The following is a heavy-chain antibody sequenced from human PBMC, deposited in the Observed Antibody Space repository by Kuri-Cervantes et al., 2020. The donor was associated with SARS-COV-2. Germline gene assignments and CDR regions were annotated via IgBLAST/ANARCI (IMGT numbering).Heavy chain of an antibody. Sequence: GSLRLSCTVSGGSISSYYWGWIRQPPGKGLEWIGNINYRGSTYYNPSLKSRVTISVDTSKNQFSLKLTSVAAADTAVYYCARRAIFGVVPIYDYWGQGTLVTVSS. CDR2: INYRGST. V-gene: IGHV4-39*01. D-gene: IGHD3-3*01. CDR1: GGSISSYY. CDR3: ARRAIFGVVPIYDY. J-gene: IGHJ4*02.